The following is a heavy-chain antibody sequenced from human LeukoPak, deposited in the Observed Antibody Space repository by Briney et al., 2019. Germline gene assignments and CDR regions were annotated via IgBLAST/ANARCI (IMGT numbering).Heavy chain of an antibody. CDR1: GFTFSAYG. Sequence: GGSLRLSCAASGFTFSAYGMHWVRQAPGKGLEWVSYISSSSSTIYYADSVKGRFTISRDNAKNSLYLQMNSLRAEDTAVYYCARDDDYYGSGRPLYYYGMDVWGQGTTVTVSS. CDR3: ARDDDYYGSGRPLYYYGMDV. CDR2: ISSSSSTI. D-gene: IGHD3-10*01. V-gene: IGHV3-48*04. J-gene: IGHJ6*02.